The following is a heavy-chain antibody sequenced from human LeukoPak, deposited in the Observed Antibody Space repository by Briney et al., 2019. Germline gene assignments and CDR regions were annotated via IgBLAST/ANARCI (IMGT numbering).Heavy chain of an antibody. Sequence: GGSLRLSCVGSGFIFSSYDMGWVRQAPGKGLEWVSSISRAGDRTYYEDSVKGRFTFSRDNSRNTMYLQMNSLRAEDTAVYYCARRESFAFDVWGQGTVVTVSS. J-gene: IGHJ3*01. CDR2: ISRAGDRT. V-gene: IGHV3-23*01. CDR1: GFIFSSYD. CDR3: ARRESFAFDV.